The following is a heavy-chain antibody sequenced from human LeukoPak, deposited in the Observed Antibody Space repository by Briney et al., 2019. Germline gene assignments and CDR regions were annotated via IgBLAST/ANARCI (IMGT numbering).Heavy chain of an antibody. CDR1: GFTFSSYW. CDR3: ARVRLLWFGELLSAFDY. J-gene: IGHJ4*02. D-gene: IGHD3-10*01. CDR2: IKQDGSEK. V-gene: IGHV3-7*01. Sequence: QTGGSLRLSCAASGFTFSSYWMSWVRQAPGKGLEWVANIKQDGSEKYYVDSVKGRFTISRDNAKNSLYLQMNSLRAEDTAVYYCARVRLLWFGELLSAFDYWGQGTLVTVSS.